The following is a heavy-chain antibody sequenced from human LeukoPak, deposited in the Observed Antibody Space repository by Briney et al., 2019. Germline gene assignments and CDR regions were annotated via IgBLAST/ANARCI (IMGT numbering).Heavy chain of an antibody. CDR2: IFPSGGEI. V-gene: IGHV3-23*01. CDR1: GFTFSTFA. D-gene: IGHD2-8*02. J-gene: IGHJ4*02. Sequence: GGSLRLSCAAAGFTFSTFAMICVRQPPGKGLELVASIFPSGGEIHYADAVRARFTIARDNSKNTLSLQMNSLRTEDTAIYYCATYRQVLLPFESWGQGTLVTVSS. CDR3: ATYRQVLLPFES.